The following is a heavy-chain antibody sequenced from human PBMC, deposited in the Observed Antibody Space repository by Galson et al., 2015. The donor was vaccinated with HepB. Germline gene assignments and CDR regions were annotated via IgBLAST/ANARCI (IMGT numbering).Heavy chain of an antibody. CDR2: ISYDGSNK. CDR1: GFTFSSYG. D-gene: IGHD6-6*01. CDR3: AKDGEVGQLVHLYYYYYYMDV. V-gene: IGHV3-30*18. J-gene: IGHJ6*03. Sequence: SLRLSCAASGFTFSSYGMHWVRQAPGKGLEWVAVISYDGSNKYYADSVKGRFTISRDNSKNTLYLQMNSLRAEDTAVYYCAKDGEVGQLVHLYYYYYYMDVWGRGTTVTVSS.